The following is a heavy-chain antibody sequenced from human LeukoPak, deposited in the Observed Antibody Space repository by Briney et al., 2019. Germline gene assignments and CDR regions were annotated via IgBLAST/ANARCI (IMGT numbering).Heavy chain of an antibody. J-gene: IGHJ4*02. CDR2: ISGSGGST. D-gene: IGHD6-13*01. CDR3: ANQRASSSWPYFDY. V-gene: IGHV3-23*01. Sequence: PGGSLRLSCAASGFTFSSYAMSWVRQAPGKGLEWVSAISGSGGSTYYADSVKGRFTISRDNSKNTLYLQMNSLRAEDTAVYYCANQRASSSWPYFDYWGQGTLVTVSP. CDR1: GFTFSSYA.